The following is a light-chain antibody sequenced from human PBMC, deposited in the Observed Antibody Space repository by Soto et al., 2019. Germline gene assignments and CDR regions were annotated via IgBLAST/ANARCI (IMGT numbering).Light chain of an antibody. CDR2: GNG. CDR3: AAWDDSLNACV. CDR1: SSNIGAGHD. J-gene: IGLJ1*01. Sequence: QSVLTQPPSVSGAPGQRVTISCTGSSSNIGAGHDVHWYQHLPGTAPKLLIYGNGNRPSGVPDRFSGSKSGTSAFLDISGLQSEDEAEYYCAAWDDSLNACVFGTGTKLTVL. V-gene: IGLV1-40*01.